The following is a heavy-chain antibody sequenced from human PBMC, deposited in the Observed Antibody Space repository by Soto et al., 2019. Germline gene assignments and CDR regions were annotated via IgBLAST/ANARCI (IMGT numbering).Heavy chain of an antibody. J-gene: IGHJ6*02. V-gene: IGHV3-74*01. CDR2: VNSDGTSI. CDR1: GFTISGLW. CDR3: AREVAPAATPPSSVMDV. Sequence: HPGGSLRLSCAASGFTISGLWMHWVRRAPGKGLVWVSRVNSDGTSISYADSVKGRFTISRDNARNTLYLQMNSLRDEDTAVYYCAREVAPAATPPSSVMDVWGQGTTVTVSS. D-gene: IGHD2-2*01.